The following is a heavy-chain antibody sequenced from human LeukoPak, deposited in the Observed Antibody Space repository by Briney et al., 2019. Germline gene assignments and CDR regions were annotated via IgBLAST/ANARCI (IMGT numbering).Heavy chain of an antibody. J-gene: IGHJ4*02. CDR2: INPNSGSI. CDR3: ARDGEMTTKLYYFDC. Sequence: ASVKVSCKASGYSFTSYYMHWVRQAPGQGLEWMGIINPNSGSISYAQKFQGRVTMTRDTSTSTVYMELSSLRSEDPAVYYCARDGEMTTKLYYFDCWVQGTLVTVSS. V-gene: IGHV1-46*01. D-gene: IGHD5-24*01. CDR1: GYSFTSYY.